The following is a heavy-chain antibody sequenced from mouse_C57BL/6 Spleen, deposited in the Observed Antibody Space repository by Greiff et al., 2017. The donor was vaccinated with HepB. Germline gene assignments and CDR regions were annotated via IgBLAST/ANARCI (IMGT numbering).Heavy chain of an antibody. J-gene: IGHJ2*01. V-gene: IGHV6-3*01. D-gene: IGHD1-1*01. CDR2: IRLKSDNYAT. Sequence: EVQGVESGGGLVQPGGSMKLSCVASGFTFSNYWMNWVRQSPEKGLEWVAQIRLKSDNYATHYAESVKGRFTISRDDSKSSVYLQMNNLRAEDTGIYYCTGLAYGSEYYFDYWGQGTTLTVSS. CDR1: GFTFSNYW. CDR3: TGLAYGSEYYFDY.